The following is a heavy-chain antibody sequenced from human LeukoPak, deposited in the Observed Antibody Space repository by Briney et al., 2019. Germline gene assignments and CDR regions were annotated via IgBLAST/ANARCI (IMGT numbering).Heavy chain of an antibody. V-gene: IGHV3-20*04. Sequence: GGSLRLSCAASGFTFDDYGMSWVRQAPGKGLEWVSGINWNGGSTGYADSVKGRFTISRDNAEKSASLQMSSLRDEDTAIYYCARLLGESTIYDLWGQGTLVTVSS. CDR2: INWNGGST. CDR1: GFTFDDYG. CDR3: ARLLGESTIYDL. D-gene: IGHD3-16*01. J-gene: IGHJ5*02.